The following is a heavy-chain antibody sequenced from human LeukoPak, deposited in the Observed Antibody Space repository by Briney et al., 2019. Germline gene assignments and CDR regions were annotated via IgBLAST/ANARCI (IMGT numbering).Heavy chain of an antibody. CDR2: IYSSGST. J-gene: IGHJ6*02. D-gene: IGHD3-10*01. Sequence: SQTLSLTCTVSGGSISSGGHYWSWIRQHPGKGLDWIGYIYSSGSTYYNPSLKSRVSISVDTSKNQFSLKLSSVTAADTAVYYCARGRHFLPRITMVRGTHYYGMDVWGQGTTVTVSS. V-gene: IGHV4-31*03. CDR3: ARGRHFLPRITMVRGTHYYGMDV. CDR1: GGSISSGGHY.